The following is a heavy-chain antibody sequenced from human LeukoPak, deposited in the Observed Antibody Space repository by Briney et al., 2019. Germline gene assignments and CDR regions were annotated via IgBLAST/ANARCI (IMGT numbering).Heavy chain of an antibody. CDR3: AVPPGYYGSGSYPDWYFDL. CDR1: GFTFSSHG. CDR2: ISPSGGIT. D-gene: IGHD3-10*01. J-gene: IGHJ2*01. V-gene: IGHV3-23*01. Sequence: GGSLRLSCAASGFTFSSHGMNWVRQAPGKGLEWVSGISPSGGITYYTDSVKGRFTISRDNSKNTQSLQMNSLRAEDTAVYYCAVPPGYYGSGSYPDWYFDLWGRGTLVTVSS.